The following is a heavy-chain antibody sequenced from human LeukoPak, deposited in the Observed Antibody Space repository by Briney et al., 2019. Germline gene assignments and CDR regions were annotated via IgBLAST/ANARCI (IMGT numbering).Heavy chain of an antibody. V-gene: IGHV3-20*04. D-gene: IGHD5-18*01. CDR2: INWNGGST. Sequence: GQSLRLSSPASGFTFDDYGMSWVRQPPGKGLEWVSGINWNGGSTGYADSVKGRFTSSRDNAKNSLYLQMNSLRAEDTALYYCVRDSLMYSYGHDYWGQGTLVTVSS. CDR1: GFTFDDYG. CDR3: VRDSLMYSYGHDY. J-gene: IGHJ4*02.